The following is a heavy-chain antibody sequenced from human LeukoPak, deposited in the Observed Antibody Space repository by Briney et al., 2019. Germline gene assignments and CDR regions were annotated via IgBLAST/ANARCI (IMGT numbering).Heavy chain of an antibody. J-gene: IGHJ4*02. D-gene: IGHD3-22*01. CDR3: VKLGDDTSAYYP. Sequence: GASVKVSCKASGYTFTSYGISWVRQAPGQGLEWLGWMSAYSGDTNYAQQFRGRVTMTRNTSTATAYLELRGLRSDDTGVYYCVKLGDDTSAYYPWGPGTLVTVSS. CDR2: MSAYSGDT. CDR1: GYTFTSYG. V-gene: IGHV1-18*01.